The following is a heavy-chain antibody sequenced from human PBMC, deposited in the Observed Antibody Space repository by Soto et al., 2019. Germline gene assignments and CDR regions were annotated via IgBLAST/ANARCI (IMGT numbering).Heavy chain of an antibody. J-gene: IGHJ4*02. D-gene: IGHD3-10*01. CDR2: IYYSGST. V-gene: IGHV4-59*01. CDR1: SGSLSSNY. CDR3: ARSFMVPVDFFDY. Sequence: SEXXSXXXXVSSGSLSSNYWSWIRQSPGKGLEWIGNIYYSGSTNYNPSLKSRVTMSVDTSKNQFTLKLSSVTAADTGVYFCARSFMVPVDFFDYWGQGTLVTVSS.